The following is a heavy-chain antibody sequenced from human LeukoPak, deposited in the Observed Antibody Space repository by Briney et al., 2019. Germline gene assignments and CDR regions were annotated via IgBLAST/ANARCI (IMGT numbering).Heavy chain of an antibody. CDR2: INPNSGGT. Sequence: ASVKVSCKASGYTFTGYYMHWVREAPGQGLEWMGWINPNSGGTNYAQKFQGRVTMTRDTSISTAYMELSRLRSDDTAVYYCARTEERYCSGGSCYVLDYWGQGTLVTVSS. V-gene: IGHV1-2*02. D-gene: IGHD2-15*01. CDR1: GYTFTGYY. J-gene: IGHJ4*02. CDR3: ARTEERYCSGGSCYVLDY.